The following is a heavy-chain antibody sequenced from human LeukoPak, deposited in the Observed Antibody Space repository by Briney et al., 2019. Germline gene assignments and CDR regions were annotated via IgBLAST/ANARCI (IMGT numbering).Heavy chain of an antibody. D-gene: IGHD1-14*01. CDR3: ARVGPPPNWFDP. V-gene: IGHV1-8*03. J-gene: IGHJ5*02. CDR1: GYTFTSYD. CDR2: MNPNSGNT. Sequence: ASVKVSCKASGYTFTSYDINWVRQATGQGLEWMGWMNPNSGNTGYAQKFQGRVTITRNTSISTAYMELSSLRSEDTAVYYCARVGPPPNWFDPWGQGTLVIVSS.